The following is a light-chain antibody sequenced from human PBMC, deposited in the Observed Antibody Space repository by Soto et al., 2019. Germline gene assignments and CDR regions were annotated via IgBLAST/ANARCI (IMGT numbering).Light chain of an antibody. CDR1: SSDVGGYNY. J-gene: IGLJ2*01. V-gene: IGLV2-14*01. CDR3: SSYTRSSTRV. CDR2: DVS. Sequence: QSVLTQPASVSGSPGQSITISCTGTSSDVGGYNYVSWYQQHPGKAPKLMIYDVSNRPSGVSNLFSGSKSRNTASLTSSGLQSEDEADYYCSSYTRSSTRVFLGGTKLTVL.